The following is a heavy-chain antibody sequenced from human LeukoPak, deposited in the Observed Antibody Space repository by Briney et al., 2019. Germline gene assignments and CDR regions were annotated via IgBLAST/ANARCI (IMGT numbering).Heavy chain of an antibody. CDR1: GFTFSSYA. CDR3: AKEGTMVRGVSCFDP. J-gene: IGHJ5*02. CDR2: FSGSGGST. Sequence: GGSLRLSCAASGFTFSSYAMSWVRQPPGKGLGWVSAFSGSGGSTYYADSVKGRFTISRDNSKNTLYLQMNSLRAEDTAVYYCAKEGTMVRGVSCFDPWGQGTLVTVSS. D-gene: IGHD3-10*01. V-gene: IGHV3-23*01.